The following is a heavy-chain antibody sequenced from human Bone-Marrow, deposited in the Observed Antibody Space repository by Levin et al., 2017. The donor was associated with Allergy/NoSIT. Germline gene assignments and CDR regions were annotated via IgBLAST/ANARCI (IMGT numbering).Heavy chain of an antibody. V-gene: IGHV3-11*01. Sequence: GESLKISCAASGFTFSDYYMSWIRQAPGKGLEWVSYISSSGSTIYYADSVKGRFTISRDNAKNSLYLQMNSLRAEDTAVYYCARDPYGDYYYFDYWGQGTLVTVSS. CDR3: ARDPYGDYYYFDY. D-gene: IGHD4-17*01. CDR2: ISSSGSTI. J-gene: IGHJ4*02. CDR1: GFTFSDYY.